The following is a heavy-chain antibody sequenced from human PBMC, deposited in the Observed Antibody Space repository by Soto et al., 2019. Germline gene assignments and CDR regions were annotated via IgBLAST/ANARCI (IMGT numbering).Heavy chain of an antibody. CDR3: ARDLPATSQEDSSGWYLGLYYFDY. CDR1: GGTFSSYA. J-gene: IGHJ4*02. D-gene: IGHD6-19*01. Sequence: SVKVSCKASGGTFSSYAISWVRQAPGQGLEWMGGIIPIFGTANYTQKFQGRVTITADESTSTAYMELSSLRSEDTAVYYCARDLPATSQEDSSGWYLGLYYFDYWGQGTLVTVSS. V-gene: IGHV1-69*13. CDR2: IIPIFGTA.